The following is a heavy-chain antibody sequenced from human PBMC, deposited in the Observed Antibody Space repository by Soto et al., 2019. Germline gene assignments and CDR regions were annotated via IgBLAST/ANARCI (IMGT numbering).Heavy chain of an antibody. J-gene: IGHJ4*02. V-gene: IGHV3-30*18. CDR2: ISYDGSNK. Sequence: GGSLRLSCAASGFTFSSYGMHWVRQAPGKGLEWVAVISYDGSNKYYADSVKGRFTISRDNSKNTLYLEMNSLRAEDTAVYYCAKVREVSYSGYDPYYFDYWGQGTLVTVSS. CDR1: GFTFSSYG. CDR3: AKVREVSYSGYDPYYFDY. D-gene: IGHD5-12*01.